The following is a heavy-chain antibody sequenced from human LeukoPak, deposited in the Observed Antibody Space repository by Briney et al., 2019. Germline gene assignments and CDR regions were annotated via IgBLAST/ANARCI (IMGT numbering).Heavy chain of an antibody. D-gene: IGHD5-12*01. CDR2: IDPDSGDT. J-gene: IGHJ4*02. CDR1: GYTLTAYY. V-gene: IGHV1-2*02. CDR3: ARDPWATYSDYDSSY. Sequence: ASVKVSCKASGYTLTAYYMNWVRQATGQGLEWMGWIDPDSGDTNYARKFQDRVSMTRDTSISTAYMELRRLRSDDTAVYYCARDPWATYSDYDSSYWGQGTLVTVSS.